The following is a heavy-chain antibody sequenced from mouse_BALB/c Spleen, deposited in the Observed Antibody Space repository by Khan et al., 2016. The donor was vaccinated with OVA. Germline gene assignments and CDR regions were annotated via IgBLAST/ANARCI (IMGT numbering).Heavy chain of an antibody. Sequence: EVQLQESGPGLVKPSQSLSLTCTVTGYSITSNYAWNWIRQFPGNKLEWMGYISYSGSTNYNPSLKSRIPITRDTSKNQFFLQLSSVTTEGTATYYCARGNYSGYAMDYWGQGTSVTVSS. CDR3: ARGNYSGYAMDY. D-gene: IGHD1-1*01. CDR2: ISYSGST. CDR1: GYSITSNYA. J-gene: IGHJ4*01. V-gene: IGHV3-2*02.